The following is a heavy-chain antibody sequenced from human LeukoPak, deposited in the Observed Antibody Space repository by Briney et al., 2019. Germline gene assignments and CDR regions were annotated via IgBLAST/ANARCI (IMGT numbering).Heavy chain of an antibody. Sequence: ASVKVSCKASGYTFTSYDINWVRQANGQGIEWMGWMNPNSGNTGYAQKFQGRVTTTRNTSISTAYMELSSLRSEDTAVYYCARSQTTASNWFDPWGQGTLVTVSS. D-gene: IGHD4-11*01. CDR2: MNPNSGNT. V-gene: IGHV1-8*01. J-gene: IGHJ5*02. CDR3: ARSQTTASNWFDP. CDR1: GYTFTSYD.